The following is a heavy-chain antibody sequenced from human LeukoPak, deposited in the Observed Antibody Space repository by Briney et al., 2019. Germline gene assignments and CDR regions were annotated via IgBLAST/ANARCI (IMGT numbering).Heavy chain of an antibody. CDR2: IKADGSEK. Sequence: PGGSLRLSCAASGFTFSTYWMSWVRQAPGKGLEWVANIKADGSEKYYVDSVTSRFTISRDNAKNSLYLQMNSLRAEDTAVYYCVRLGGAARTDDYYYMDVWGKGTTVTVSS. V-gene: IGHV3-7*01. CDR1: GFTFSTYW. D-gene: IGHD1-26*01. J-gene: IGHJ6*03. CDR3: VRLGGAARTDDYYYMDV.